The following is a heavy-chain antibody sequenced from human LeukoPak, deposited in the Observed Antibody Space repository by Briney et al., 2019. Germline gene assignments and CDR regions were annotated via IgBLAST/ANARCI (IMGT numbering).Heavy chain of an antibody. Sequence: GGSLRLSCAASGFTLSSYAMSWVRQAPGKGLEWVSAISGRGRTTYYADSVKGRFTVSRDNSKNTLYLQMNSLRAEDTAVYYCAKRIDNWNSLIDYWGQGTLVTVSS. CDR3: AKRIDNWNSLIDY. CDR1: GFTLSSYA. J-gene: IGHJ4*02. CDR2: ISGRGRTT. D-gene: IGHD1-7*01. V-gene: IGHV3-23*01.